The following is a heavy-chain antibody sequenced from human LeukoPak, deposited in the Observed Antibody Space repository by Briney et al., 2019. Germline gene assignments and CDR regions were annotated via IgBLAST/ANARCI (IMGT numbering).Heavy chain of an antibody. CDR3: ARAYDILTGYYSWFDY. CDR1: GGSISSYY. D-gene: IGHD3-9*01. V-gene: IGHV4-4*07. CDR2: IYTSGST. J-gene: IGHJ4*02. Sequence: SETLSLTCTVSGGSISSYYWSWIRQPAGKGLEWIGRIYTSGSTNYNPSLKSRVTMSVDTSKNQFSLKLSSVTAADTAVYYCARAYDILTGYYSWFDYWGQGTLVTVSS.